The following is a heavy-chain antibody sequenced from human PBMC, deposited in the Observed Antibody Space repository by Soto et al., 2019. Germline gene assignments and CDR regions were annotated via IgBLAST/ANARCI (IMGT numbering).Heavy chain of an antibody. CDR1: GGSISSSDYH. Sequence: SETLSLTCTVSGGSISSSDYHWGWIRQPPGKALEWIGSVYYSGGAYYKPSLNSRASISVDTSKNQFSLKLSSVTAADTAVYYCAKTVRGNWFDPWGQGTLVTVSS. J-gene: IGHJ5*02. V-gene: IGHV4-39*01. CDR2: VYYSGGA. CDR3: AKTVRGNWFDP. D-gene: IGHD3-10*01.